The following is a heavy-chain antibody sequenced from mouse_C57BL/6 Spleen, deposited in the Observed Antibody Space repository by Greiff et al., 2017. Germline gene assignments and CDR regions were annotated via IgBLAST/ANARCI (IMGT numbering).Heavy chain of an antibody. CDR3: ARSDYYGSSYPHYFDY. CDR2: IDPEDGET. V-gene: IGHV14-2*01. Sequence: EVKLQESGAELVKPGASVKLSCTASGFNIKDYYMHWVKQRTEQGLEWIGRIDPEDGETKYAPKFQGKATITADTSSNTAYLQLSSLTSEDTAVYYCARSDYYGSSYPHYFDYWGQGTTLTVSS. J-gene: IGHJ2*01. D-gene: IGHD1-1*01. CDR1: GFNIKDYY.